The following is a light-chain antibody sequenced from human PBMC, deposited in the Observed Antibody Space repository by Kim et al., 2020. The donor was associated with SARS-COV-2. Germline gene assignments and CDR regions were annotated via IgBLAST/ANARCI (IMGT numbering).Light chain of an antibody. CDR1: QSVSSTY. CDR2: GAS. Sequence: PGERATLSCRASQSVSSTYLAWYQQKPGQAPRLLIYGASSRATGIPDRFSGSGSGTDFTLTISRLEPEEFAVYYCQQYGSSPPYTFGQGTKLEI. J-gene: IGKJ2*01. CDR3: QQYGSSPPYT. V-gene: IGKV3-20*01.